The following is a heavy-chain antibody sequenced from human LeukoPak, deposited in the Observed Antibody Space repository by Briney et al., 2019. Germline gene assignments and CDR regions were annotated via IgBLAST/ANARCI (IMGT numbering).Heavy chain of an antibody. Sequence: PGGSLRLSCAASGFTFSNYAMSWVRQAPGKGLEWVSTINYSGGTTYYADSVKGRFTISRDNSKNTLYLQMNSLRAEDTAVYYCAKFVDDYSKPLYYFDYWGQGTLVTVSS. CDR3: AKFVDDYSKPLYYFDY. CDR2: INYSGGTT. CDR1: GFTFSNYA. V-gene: IGHV3-23*01. J-gene: IGHJ4*02. D-gene: IGHD4-11*01.